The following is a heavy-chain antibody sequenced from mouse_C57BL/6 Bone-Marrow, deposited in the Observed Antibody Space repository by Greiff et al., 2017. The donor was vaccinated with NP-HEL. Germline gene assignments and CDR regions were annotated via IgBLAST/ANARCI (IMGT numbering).Heavy chain of an antibody. CDR3: ARSRITTAYFDY. Sequence: QVQLQQPGAELVRPGTSVKLSCKASGYTFTSYWMHWVKQRPGQGLEWIGVIDPSDSYTNYNQKFKGKATLTVDTSSSTAYMQLSSLTSEDSAVYYCARSRITTAYFDYWGQGTTLTVSS. J-gene: IGHJ2*01. D-gene: IGHD1-2*01. CDR1: GYTFTSYW. V-gene: IGHV1-59*01. CDR2: IDPSDSYT.